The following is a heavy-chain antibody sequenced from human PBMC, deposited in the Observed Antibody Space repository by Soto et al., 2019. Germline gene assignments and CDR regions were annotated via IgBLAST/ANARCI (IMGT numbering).Heavy chain of an antibody. CDR3: AKESEYCSSTSCTNWFDP. Sequence: SETLSLTCAVSGGSISRGGYCWSWIRQPPGRGLEWIRYIYHSRSTYYNQSLKRRITIAVDRSKNQYSLKLSSVSAADTAVCYCAKESEYCSSTSCTNWFDPWGQGTLVTVSS. CDR2: IYHSRST. V-gene: IGHV4-30-2*01. CDR1: GGSISRGGYC. J-gene: IGHJ5*02. D-gene: IGHD2-2*01.